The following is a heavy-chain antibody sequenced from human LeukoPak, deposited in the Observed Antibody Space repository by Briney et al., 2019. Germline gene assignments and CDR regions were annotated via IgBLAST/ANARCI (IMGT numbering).Heavy chain of an antibody. CDR2: IYPSGST. V-gene: IGHV4-4*07. CDR3: ARVGLSGWPNWFDP. D-gene: IGHD6-19*01. Sequence: SETLSLTCTVSGGSISSYYWSWIRQPAGKGLEWNGRIYPSGSTNYNPSLKSRVTMTVNTSKNQFSLKLNSVTAADTAVYYCARVGLSGWPNWFDPWGQGTLVTVSS. CDR1: GGSISSYY. J-gene: IGHJ5*02.